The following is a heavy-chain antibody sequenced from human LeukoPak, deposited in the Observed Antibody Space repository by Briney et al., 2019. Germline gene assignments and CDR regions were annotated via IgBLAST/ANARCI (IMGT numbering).Heavy chain of an antibody. CDR2: IVAGGST. J-gene: IGHJ5*02. CDR1: GFTFSNYG. CDR3: AKQIYLGWFDP. D-gene: IGHD7-27*01. Sequence: GGSLRLSCAASGFTFSNYGMTWVRQAPGKGLEWVSTIVAGGSTYYAYSVKGRFTISRDNSKKTLHLQMNSLRVEDTAVYYCAKQIYLGWFDPWGQGTLVTVSS. V-gene: IGHV3-23*01.